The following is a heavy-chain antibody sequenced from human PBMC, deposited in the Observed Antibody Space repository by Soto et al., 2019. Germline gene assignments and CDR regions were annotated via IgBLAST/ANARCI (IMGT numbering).Heavy chain of an antibody. CDR3: AREMVNSHTYGMDV. Sequence: QVQLVESGGGVVQPGRSLRLSCAASGFTFSSYAMHWVRQAPGKGLEWVAVISYDGSNKYYADSVKGRFTISRDNSKNTLYLQMNSLRAEDTAVYYCAREMVNSHTYGMDVWGQGTTVTVSS. CDR1: GFTFSSYA. D-gene: IGHD2-21*01. J-gene: IGHJ6*02. CDR2: ISYDGSNK. V-gene: IGHV3-30-3*01.